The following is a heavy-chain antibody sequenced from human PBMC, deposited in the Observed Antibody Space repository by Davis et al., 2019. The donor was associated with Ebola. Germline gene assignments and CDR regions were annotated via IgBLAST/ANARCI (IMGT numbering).Heavy chain of an antibody. Sequence: SETLSLTCAVSGGSISSSNWWSWVRQPPGKGLEWIGEIYHSGSTNYNPSLKSRVTISVDKSKNQFSLKLSSVTAADTAVYYCARDNGYYDFWSGYHYYYMDVWGKGTTVTVSS. J-gene: IGHJ6*03. D-gene: IGHD3-3*01. CDR2: IYHSGST. CDR1: GGSISSSNW. CDR3: ARDNGYYDFWSGYHYYYMDV. V-gene: IGHV4-4*02.